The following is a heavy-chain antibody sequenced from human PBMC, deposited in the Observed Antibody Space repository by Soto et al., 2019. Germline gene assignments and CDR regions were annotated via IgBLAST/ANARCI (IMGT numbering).Heavy chain of an antibody. CDR2: ISGSGGST. CDR1: GFTFSSYA. D-gene: IGHD2-15*01. V-gene: IGHV3-23*01. CDR3: AKRGVGYCSGGSCYAETSLDY. Sequence: GGSLRLSCAASGFTFSSYAMSWVRQAPGKGLEWVSAISGSGGSTYYADSVKGRFTISRDNSKNTLYLQMNSLRAEDTAVYYCAKRGVGYCSGGSCYAETSLDYWGQGTLVTVSS. J-gene: IGHJ4*02.